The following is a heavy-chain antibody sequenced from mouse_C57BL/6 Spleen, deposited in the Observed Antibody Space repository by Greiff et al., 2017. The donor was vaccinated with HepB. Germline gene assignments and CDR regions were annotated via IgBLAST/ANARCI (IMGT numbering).Heavy chain of an antibody. CDR3: ARHGSSPWFAY. D-gene: IGHD1-1*01. CDR2: INPSSGYT. Sequence: QVQLQQSGAELARPGASVKMSCKASGYTFTSYTMHWVKQRPGQGLEWIGYINPSSGYTKYNQKFKDKATLTADKSSSTAYMQLSSLTSEDSAVYYCARHGSSPWFAYWGQGTLVTVSA. V-gene: IGHV1-4*01. CDR1: GYTFTSYT. J-gene: IGHJ3*01.